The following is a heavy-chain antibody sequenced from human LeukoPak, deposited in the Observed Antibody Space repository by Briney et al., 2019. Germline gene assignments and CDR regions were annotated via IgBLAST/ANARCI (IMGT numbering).Heavy chain of an antibody. CDR3: ARGRYYYDSSGYRY. CDR2: INHSGST. Sequence: SETLSLTCTVSGGSISSYYWSWIRQPPGKGLEWIGEINHSGSTNYNPSLKSRVSISVDTSKNQFSLNLSSVTAADTAVYYCARGRYYYDSSGYRYWGQGTLVTVSS. V-gene: IGHV4-34*01. D-gene: IGHD3-22*01. CDR1: GGSISSYY. J-gene: IGHJ4*02.